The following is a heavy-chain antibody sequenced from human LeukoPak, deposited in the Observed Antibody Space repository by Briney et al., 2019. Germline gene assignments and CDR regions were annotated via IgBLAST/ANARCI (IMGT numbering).Heavy chain of an antibody. CDR1: GFTFSSYS. J-gene: IGHJ6*03. CDR3: ARGGVISTRTTYYYYYMDV. D-gene: IGHD3-16*02. CDR2: ISSSSSYI. Sequence: GGSLRLSFAASGFTFSSYSMNWVRQAPGKGLEWVSSISSSSSYIYYADSVKGRFTISRDNAKNSLYLQMNSLRAEDTAVYYCARGGVISTRTTYYYYYMDVWGKGTTVTVSS. V-gene: IGHV3-21*01.